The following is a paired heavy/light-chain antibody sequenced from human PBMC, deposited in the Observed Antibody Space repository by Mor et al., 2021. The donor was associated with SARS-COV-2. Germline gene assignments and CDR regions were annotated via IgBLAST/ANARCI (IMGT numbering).Heavy chain of an antibody. CDR2: IGRHGAT. D-gene: IGHD1-26*01. J-gene: IGHJ6*02. Sequence: QVQLQEWGAGLLKPSETLSLICGVNGGSFRGYYWSWIRQPPGKGLEWIGDIGRHGATNYKPTLKSRVTMSVDTSKSQFSLQLSSVTAADTAVYYCARGNFSGTYSYHYYNGMDVWGQGATVTVSS. CDR3: ARGNFSGTYSYHYYNGMDV. CDR1: GGSFRGYY. V-gene: IGHV4-34*01.
Light chain of an antibody. CDR2: KDS. Sequence: SYELTQPPSVSVSPGETARITCSGDALPKQYAYWYQQRPGQAPVLLIYKDSERPSGIPERISGSNSGTTVTLTITGVQAEDEADYYCQSTDRSGSDWVFGGGTKLTVL. V-gene: IGLV3-25*03. CDR3: QSTDRSGSDWV. J-gene: IGLJ3*02. CDR1: ALPKQY.